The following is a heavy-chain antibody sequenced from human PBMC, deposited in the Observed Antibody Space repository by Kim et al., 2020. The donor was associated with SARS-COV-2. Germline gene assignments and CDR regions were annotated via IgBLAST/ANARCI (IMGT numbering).Heavy chain of an antibody. V-gene: IGHV1-2*02. CDR2: INPNSGGT. Sequence: ASVKVSCKASGYTFTGYYMHWVRQAPGQGLEWMGWINPNSGGTNYAQKFQGRVTMTRDTSISTAYMELSRLRSDDTAVYYCARVPGREGFIYDFWSGYPAFYYWGQGTLVTVSS. J-gene: IGHJ4*02. CDR1: GYTFTGYY. CDR3: ARVPGREGFIYDFWSGYPAFYY. D-gene: IGHD3-3*01.